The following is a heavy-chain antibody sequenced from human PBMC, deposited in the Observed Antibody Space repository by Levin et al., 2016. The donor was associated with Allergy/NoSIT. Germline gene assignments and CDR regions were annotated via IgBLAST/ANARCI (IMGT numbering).Heavy chain of an antibody. CDR2: ISGSGGST. CDR3: AKDIVVVPAAIDY. J-gene: IGHJ4*02. V-gene: IGHV3-23*01. D-gene: IGHD2-2*01. Sequence: WIRQPPGKGLEYVSAISGSGGSTYYADSVKGRFTISRDNSKNTLYLQMNSLRAEDTAVYYCAKDIVVVPAAIDYWGQGTLVTVSS.